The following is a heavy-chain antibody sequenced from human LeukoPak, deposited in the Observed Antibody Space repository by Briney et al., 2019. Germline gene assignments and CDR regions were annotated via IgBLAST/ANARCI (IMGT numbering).Heavy chain of an antibody. CDR1: GCTFSSYA. Sequence: GSSVKVSCKASGCTFSSYAISWVRQAPGQGLEWMGGIIPIFGTANYAQKFQGRVTITADESTSTAYMELSSLRSEDTAVYYCARGGIAVAGNDWFDPWGQGTLVTVSS. CDR2: IIPIFGTA. CDR3: ARGGIAVAGNDWFDP. D-gene: IGHD6-19*01. V-gene: IGHV1-69*01. J-gene: IGHJ5*02.